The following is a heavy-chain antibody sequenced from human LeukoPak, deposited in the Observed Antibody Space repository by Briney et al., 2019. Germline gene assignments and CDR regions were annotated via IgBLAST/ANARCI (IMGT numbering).Heavy chain of an antibody. CDR1: GGSFSGYY. J-gene: IGHJ4*02. CDR3: ARGYGSGSYNNFNR. V-gene: IGHV4-34*01. CDR2: INHSGST. D-gene: IGHD3-10*01. Sequence: PSETLSLTCAVYGGSFSGYYWSWTRQPPGKGLEWIGEINHSGSTNYNPSLKSRVTISVDTSKNQFSLMLTSVTAADTAVYYCARGYGSGSYNNFNRWGQGLLVAVSS.